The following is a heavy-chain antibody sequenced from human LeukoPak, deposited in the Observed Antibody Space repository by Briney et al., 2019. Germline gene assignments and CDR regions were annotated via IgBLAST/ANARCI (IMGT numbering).Heavy chain of an antibody. CDR2: INPNSGGT. D-gene: IGHD3-22*01. J-gene: IGHJ4*02. V-gene: IGHV1-2*02. CDR1: GYTFTSYY. Sequence: EASVKVSCKASGYTFTSYYMHWVRQAPGQGLEWMGWINPNSGGTNYAQKFQGRVTMTRDTSISTAYMELSRLRSDDTAVYYCAREWGTYYYDSSGLGGVDYWGQGTLVTVSS. CDR3: AREWGTYYYDSSGLGGVDY.